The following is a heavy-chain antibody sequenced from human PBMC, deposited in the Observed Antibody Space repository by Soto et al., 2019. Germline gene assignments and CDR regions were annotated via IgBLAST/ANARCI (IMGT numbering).Heavy chain of an antibody. D-gene: IGHD4-4*01. CDR1: GFTFRNYA. CDR3: ARALSTDLYYYGMDV. Sequence: GGSLRLSCDASGFTFRNYAMNWVRQAPGKGLDWVSAISGSGGSTYYADSVKGRFTISRDNAKNTLYLQMNSLRAEDTAVYYCARALSTDLYYYGMDVWGQGTTVTVSS. CDR2: ISGSGGST. V-gene: IGHV3-23*01. J-gene: IGHJ6*02.